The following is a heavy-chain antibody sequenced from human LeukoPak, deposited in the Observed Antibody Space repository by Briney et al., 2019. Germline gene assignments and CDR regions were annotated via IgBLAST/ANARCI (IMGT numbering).Heavy chain of an antibody. CDR1: GYTFASYY. Sequence: ASVKVSCNAAGYTFASYYMHWVRQAPGQGLQWRGIINPSGGSTSYAQKFQGRVTMTRDTSTSTVYMELSSLRSEDTAAYYCARVLYSSGWYAPGFDYWGQGTLVTVSS. V-gene: IGHV1-46*03. CDR3: ARVLYSSGWYAPGFDY. CDR2: INPSGGST. D-gene: IGHD6-19*01. J-gene: IGHJ4*02.